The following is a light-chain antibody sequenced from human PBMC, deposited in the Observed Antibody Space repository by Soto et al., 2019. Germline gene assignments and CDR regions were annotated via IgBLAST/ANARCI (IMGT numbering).Light chain of an antibody. CDR3: QRYNRWPLS. J-gene: IGKJ4*01. V-gene: IGKV3-15*01. Sequence: EIVMTQSPSTLSVSPGERATLSCRASQGIGSTLAWYQQKPGQTPKLLIFDASTRATGVPARFSGGGSGTEFTLTINSLQSEDFAVYYCQRYNRWPLSFGGGIKVDIK. CDR1: QGIGST. CDR2: DAS.